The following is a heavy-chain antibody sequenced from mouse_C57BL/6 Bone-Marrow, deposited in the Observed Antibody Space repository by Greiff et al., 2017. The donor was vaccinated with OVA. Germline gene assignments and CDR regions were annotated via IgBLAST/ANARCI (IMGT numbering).Heavy chain of an antibody. Sequence: VQGVESGPGLVAPSPRLSITCTVSGFSFTSYAISWVRQPPGKGLEWLGVIWTGGGTNYNSAIKTRQCISKDNTKSQVFLKMNSLQTDDTARYYCARKEDYYLVVADCDMDVWGQGTSVTVSS. CDR2: IWTGGGT. J-gene: IGHJ4*01. CDR3: ARKEDYYLVVADCDMDV. CDR1: GFSFTSYA. D-gene: IGHD1-1*01. V-gene: IGHV2-9-1*01.